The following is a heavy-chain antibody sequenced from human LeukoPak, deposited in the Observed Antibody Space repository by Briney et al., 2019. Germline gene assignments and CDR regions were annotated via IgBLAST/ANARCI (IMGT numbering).Heavy chain of an antibody. CDR2: IGASGGST. V-gene: IGHV3-23*01. D-gene: IGHD5-18*01. CDR3: LGGYSYGPIDY. J-gene: IGHJ4*02. CDR1: GFTFSSYA. Sequence: GGSLILSCATSGFTFSSYAMSWVRQAPGKGLEWVSGIGASGGSTYYADSVKGRFTISRDNSKNTLYLQMNSLRAEDTAVYYCLGGYSYGPIDYWGQGTLVTVSS.